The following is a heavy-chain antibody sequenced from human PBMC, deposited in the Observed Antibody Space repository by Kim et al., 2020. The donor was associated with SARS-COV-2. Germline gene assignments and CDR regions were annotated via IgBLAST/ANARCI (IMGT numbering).Heavy chain of an antibody. D-gene: IGHD6-13*01. J-gene: IGHJ3*02. CDR3: ARGSRWQQLVMSNAFDI. CDR1: GFTFSSYS. Sequence: GGSLRLSCAASGFTFSSYSMNWVRQAPGKGLEWVSSISSSSSYIYYADSVKGRFTISRDNAKNSLYLQMNSLRAEDTAVYYCARGSRWQQLVMSNAFDIWGQGTMVTVSS. V-gene: IGHV3-21*01. CDR2: ISSSSSYI.